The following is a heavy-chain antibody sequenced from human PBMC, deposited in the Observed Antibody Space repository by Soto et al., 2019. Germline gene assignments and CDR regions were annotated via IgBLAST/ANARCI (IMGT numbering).Heavy chain of an antibody. CDR1: GYTFTSYA. Sequence: ASVKVPCKASGYTFTSYAMHWVRQAPGQRLEWMGWINAGNGNTKYSQKFQGRVTITRDTSASTAYMELSSLRSEDTAVYYCARIRLWFGELSDGMDVWGQGTTVTVSS. D-gene: IGHD3-10*01. CDR3: ARIRLWFGELSDGMDV. CDR2: INAGNGNT. J-gene: IGHJ6*02. V-gene: IGHV1-3*01.